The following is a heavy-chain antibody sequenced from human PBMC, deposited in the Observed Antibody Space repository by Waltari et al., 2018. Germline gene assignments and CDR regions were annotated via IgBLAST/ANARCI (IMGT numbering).Heavy chain of an antibody. CDR3: ARDRGNYYFWSRHIPSGAFDI. D-gene: IGHD3-3*01. CDR1: GYSISSGYY. J-gene: IGHJ3*02. Sequence: QVQLQESGPGLVKPSETLSLTCAVSGYSISSGYYWGWIRQPPGKGLEWIGSIYHSGSTYYNPSLKSRVTISVDTSKNQFSLKLSSVTAADTAVYYCARDRGNYYFWSRHIPSGAFDIWGQGTMVTVSS. V-gene: IGHV4-38-2*02. CDR2: IYHSGST.